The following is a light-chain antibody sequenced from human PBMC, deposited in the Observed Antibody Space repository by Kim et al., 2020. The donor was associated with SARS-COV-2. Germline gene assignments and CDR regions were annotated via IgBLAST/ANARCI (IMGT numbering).Light chain of an antibody. CDR3: QVWDSYNDHIV. J-gene: IGLJ2*01. V-gene: IGLV3-21*04. Sequence: SYELTQPPAVSVAPGETATITCGGNDIGSKSVHWYQQKPGQAPVLVIYYESARPSGIPERFSGSNSGNTATLTISRVEAGDEADYYCQVWDSYNDHIVFG. CDR1: DIGSKS. CDR2: YES.